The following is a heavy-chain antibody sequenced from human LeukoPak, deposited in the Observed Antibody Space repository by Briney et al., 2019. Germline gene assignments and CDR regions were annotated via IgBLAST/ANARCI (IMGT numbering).Heavy chain of an antibody. CDR2: IYCSGST. CDR1: GGSISSSSYY. V-gene: IGHV4-39*01. Sequence: TSETLSLTCTVSGGSISSSSYYWGWIRQPPGKGLEWIGSIYCSGSTYYNPSLKSRVTISVDTSKNQFSLKLSSVTAADTAVYYCARIRFSDQTPYYWGQGTLVTVSS. CDR3: ARIRFSDQTPYY. D-gene: IGHD3-10*01. J-gene: IGHJ4*02.